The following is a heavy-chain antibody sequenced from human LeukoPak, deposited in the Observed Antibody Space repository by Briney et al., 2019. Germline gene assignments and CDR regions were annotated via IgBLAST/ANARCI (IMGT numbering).Heavy chain of an antibody. J-gene: IGHJ1*01. Sequence: PSETLSLTCTVSGGSISSSSYYWGWIRQPPGKGLEWIGSIYYSGSTYYNPSLKSRVTISVDTSKNQFSLKLSSVTAADTAVYYCARAGIRGYYPEYFQHWGQGTLVTVSS. CDR3: ARAGIRGYYPEYFQH. D-gene: IGHD3-22*01. V-gene: IGHV4-39*07. CDR1: GGSISSSSYY. CDR2: IYYSGST.